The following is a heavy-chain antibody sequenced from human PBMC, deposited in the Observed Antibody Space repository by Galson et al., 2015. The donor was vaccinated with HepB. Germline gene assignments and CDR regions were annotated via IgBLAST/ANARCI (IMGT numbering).Heavy chain of an antibody. J-gene: IGHJ4*02. CDR2: ISYDGSNK. V-gene: IGHV3-30*04. CDR3: ARALGYCSSTNCYNGYFDY. D-gene: IGHD2-2*02. CDR1: GFTFSSYA. Sequence: SLRLSCAASGFTFSSYAMHWVRQAPGKGLEWVAVISYDGSNKYYADSVKGRFTISRDNSKNTLYLQMNSLRAEDTAVYYCARALGYCSSTNCYNGYFDYWGQGTLVTVSS.